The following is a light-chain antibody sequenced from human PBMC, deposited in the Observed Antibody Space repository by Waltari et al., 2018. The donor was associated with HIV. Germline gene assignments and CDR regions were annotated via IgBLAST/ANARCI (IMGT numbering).Light chain of an antibody. CDR3: CSYTTNNTWV. CDR2: EVT. CDR1: NGGIGSYKF. J-gene: IGLJ3*02. Sequence: QSALTQPASVAGAPWQSITIPCFGNNGGIGSYKFVSWYQQYSDKAPRLMIYEVTKRASGVSNRLSASKSGNTASLTISGLQADDEGDYYCCSYTTNNTWVFGGGTKLTVL. V-gene: IGLV2-23*02.